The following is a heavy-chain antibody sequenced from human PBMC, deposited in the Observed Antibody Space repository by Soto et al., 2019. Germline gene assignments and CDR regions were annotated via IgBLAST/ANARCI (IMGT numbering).Heavy chain of an antibody. D-gene: IGHD5-18*01. J-gene: IGHJ4*02. CDR1: GGSFSGYY. Sequence: PSETLSLTCAVYGGSFSGYYWSWIRQPPGKGLEWIGEINHSGSTNYNPSLKSRVTISVDTSKNQFSLKLSSVTAADTAVYYCARIQLWLSDWGQGTLVTVSS. CDR3: ARIQLWLSD. V-gene: IGHV4-34*01. CDR2: INHSGST.